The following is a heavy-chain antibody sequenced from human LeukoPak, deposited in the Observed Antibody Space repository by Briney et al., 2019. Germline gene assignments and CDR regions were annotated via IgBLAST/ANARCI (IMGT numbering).Heavy chain of an antibody. Sequence: VASVKVSCKTSGYTFTAYYIHWVRQAPGQGLEWVGWINPTTGGTNYAQKFQGRVTVTRDTSISTAYMELASLRSADTAVYYCALTGDLFDYWGQGTLVTVSS. CDR1: GYTFTAYY. CDR3: ALTGDLFDY. CDR2: INPTTGGT. D-gene: IGHD1-14*01. V-gene: IGHV1-2*02. J-gene: IGHJ4*02.